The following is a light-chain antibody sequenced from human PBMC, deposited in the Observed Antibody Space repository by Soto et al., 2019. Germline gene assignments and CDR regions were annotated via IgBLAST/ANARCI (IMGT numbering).Light chain of an antibody. CDR3: QQYGSSPNT. CDR1: LSLSTS. Sequence: VLTQSPATLSVSPGEGATLSCRASLSLSTSLAWYQHTPGQAPRLLIYDASSRATGIPDRFSGSGSGTDFTLTISRLEPEDFAVYYCQQYGSSPNTFGQGRLLAIK. V-gene: IGKV3-20*01. J-gene: IGKJ5*01. CDR2: DAS.